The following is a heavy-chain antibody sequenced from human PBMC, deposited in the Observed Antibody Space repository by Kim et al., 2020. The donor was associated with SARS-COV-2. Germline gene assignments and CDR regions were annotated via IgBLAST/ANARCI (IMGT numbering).Heavy chain of an antibody. CDR1: GGSISSYY. Sequence: SETLSLTCTVSGGSISSYYWSWIRQPPGNGLEWIGYIYYSGSTNYNPSLKSRVTISVDTSKNQFSLKLSSVTAADTAVYYCARVFDYSSGWYFDYWGQGTLVTVSS. V-gene: IGHV4-59*01. J-gene: IGHJ4*02. CDR2: IYYSGST. CDR3: ARVFDYSSGWYFDY. D-gene: IGHD6-19*01.